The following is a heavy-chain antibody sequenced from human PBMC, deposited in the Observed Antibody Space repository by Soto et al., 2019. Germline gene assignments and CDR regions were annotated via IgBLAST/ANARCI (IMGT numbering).Heavy chain of an antibody. CDR2: INHSGST. CDR3: GPRGAVADPRGY. Sequence: SETLSLTCAVYGGSFSGYYWTWIRQPPGTGLEWIGEINHSGSTNYNPSLKSRVAISVDTSKNQFSLNLTSVTAADTAVYYCGPRGAVADPRGYWGQGTLVTVSS. J-gene: IGHJ4*02. D-gene: IGHD6-19*01. V-gene: IGHV4-34*01. CDR1: GGSFSGYY.